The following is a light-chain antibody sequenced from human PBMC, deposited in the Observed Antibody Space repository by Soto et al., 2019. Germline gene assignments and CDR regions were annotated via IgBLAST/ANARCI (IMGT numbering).Light chain of an antibody. CDR3: QQRSSWPLVT. Sequence: EIVLTQSPATLSLSPGERATLSCRASQSVSTYLAWYQQKAGQPPRLLIYDASNRATGIPARFSGSGSGTDFTLTISSLETEDFAVYYCQQRSSWPLVTFGPGTRVDVK. V-gene: IGKV3-11*01. CDR2: DAS. J-gene: IGKJ3*01. CDR1: QSVSTY.